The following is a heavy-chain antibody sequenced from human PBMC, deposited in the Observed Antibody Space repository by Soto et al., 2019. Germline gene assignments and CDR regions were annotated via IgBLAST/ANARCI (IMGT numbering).Heavy chain of an antibody. J-gene: IGHJ5*02. Sequence: PGESLKISCKGSGYSFTSYWIGWVRQMPGKGLEWMGIIYPGDSDTRYSPSFQGQVTISADKSTSTAYLQWSSLKASGTAMYYCARHLARRSYPSSNWFDPWGQGTLVTVSS. CDR1: GYSFTSYW. V-gene: IGHV5-51*01. CDR2: IYPGDSDT. D-gene: IGHD6-6*01. CDR3: ARHLARRSYPSSNWFDP.